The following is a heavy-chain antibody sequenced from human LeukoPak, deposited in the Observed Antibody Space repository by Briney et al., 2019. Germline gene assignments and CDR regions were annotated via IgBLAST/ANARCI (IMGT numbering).Heavy chain of an antibody. Sequence: KPSETLSLTCAVYGGSFSGYYWSWIRQPPGKGLEWIGSIYYSGSTYYNPSLKSRVTISVDTSKNQFSLKLSSVTAADTAVYYCAILGYSYGRVGYYFDYWGQGTLVTVSS. CDR2: IYYSGST. CDR3: AILGYSYGRVGYYFDY. CDR1: GGSFSGYY. D-gene: IGHD5-18*01. J-gene: IGHJ4*02. V-gene: IGHV4-34*01.